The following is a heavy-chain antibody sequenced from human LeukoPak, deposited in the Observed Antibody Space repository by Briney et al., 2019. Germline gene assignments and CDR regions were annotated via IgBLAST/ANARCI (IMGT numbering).Heavy chain of an antibody. V-gene: IGHV3-30-3*01. J-gene: IGHJ6*02. CDR1: GFTFSNNA. CDR2: ISYDGSNK. Sequence: GGSLRLSCAASGFTFSNNAIHWVRQAPGKGLEWVAVISYDGSNKYYADSVKGRFTISRDNSKNTLYLQMNSLRAEDTAVYYCARGVVLRHMGVWGHGTTVTVSS. D-gene: IGHD2/OR15-2a*01. CDR3: ARGVVLRHMGV.